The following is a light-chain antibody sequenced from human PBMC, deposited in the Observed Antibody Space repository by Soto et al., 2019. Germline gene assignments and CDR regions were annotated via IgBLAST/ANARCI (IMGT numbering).Light chain of an antibody. CDR2: DND. CDR3: GTWDSSLSALV. J-gene: IGLJ2*01. Sequence: QSVLTQPPSVSAAPGQKVTISCAGSSSNIGNNYVSWYQQVPGTAPKLLIYDNDKRPLGIPDRFSGSKSGTSATLGITGLQTGDEADYYCGTWDSSLSALVFGGGTKLTVL. V-gene: IGLV1-51*01. CDR1: SSNIGNNY.